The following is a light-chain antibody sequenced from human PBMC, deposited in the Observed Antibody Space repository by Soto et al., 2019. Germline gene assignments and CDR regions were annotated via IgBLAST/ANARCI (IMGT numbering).Light chain of an antibody. V-gene: IGKV1-5*01. Sequence: DIQMTQSPSTLSASVGDRVTTTCRASQSIATYLTWYKQNPGKAPKLLIYDASSLKSGVPSRFSGSGSGTEFTLTISSLQPDDFATYYCQHYNSYPITFGQGTRLEIK. CDR2: DAS. J-gene: IGKJ5*01. CDR1: QSIATY. CDR3: QHYNSYPIT.